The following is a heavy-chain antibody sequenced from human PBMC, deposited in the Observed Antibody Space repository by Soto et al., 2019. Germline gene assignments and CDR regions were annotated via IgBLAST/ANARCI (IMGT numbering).Heavy chain of an antibody. J-gene: IGHJ4*02. CDR2: ISTSGTTI. V-gene: IGHV3-11*01. CDR1: GFAFNDYY. D-gene: IGHD2-15*01. Sequence: GGSLRLFCAASGFAFNDYYMTWIRQAPGKGLEWLSYISTSGTTIFYAESVQGRFTVSRDNAKNSLYLQMNSLRAEDTAVYYCARDHLAVMVGATGRQLEYWGQGTLVTVSS. CDR3: ARDHLAVMVGATGRQLEY.